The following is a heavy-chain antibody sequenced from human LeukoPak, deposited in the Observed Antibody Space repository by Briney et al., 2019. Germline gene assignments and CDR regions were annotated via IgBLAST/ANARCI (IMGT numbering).Heavy chain of an antibody. Sequence: GGSLRLSCAASGFTFSIYAMSWVRQAPGKGLEWVSGISWNSGSIGYADSVKGRFTISRDNAKNSLYLQMNSLRAEDMALYYCAKALRYYSSSFEDWGQGTLVTVSS. V-gene: IGHV3-9*03. CDR1: GFTFSIYA. CDR3: AKALRYYSSSFED. J-gene: IGHJ4*02. D-gene: IGHD6-13*01. CDR2: ISWNSGSI.